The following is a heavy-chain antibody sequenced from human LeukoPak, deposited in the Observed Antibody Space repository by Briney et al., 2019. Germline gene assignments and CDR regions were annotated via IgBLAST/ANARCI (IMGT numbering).Heavy chain of an antibody. J-gene: IGHJ4*02. D-gene: IGHD3-3*01. CDR3: ARLEAY. V-gene: IGHV4-39*01. CDR2: IYYSGSA. Sequence: SSETLSLTCTVSGGSISSSSYYWGWIRQPPGKGLEWIGSIYYSGSAYYNPSLKSRVTISVDTSKNQFSLKLSSVTAADTAVYYCARLEAYWGQGTLVTVSS. CDR1: GGSISSSSYY.